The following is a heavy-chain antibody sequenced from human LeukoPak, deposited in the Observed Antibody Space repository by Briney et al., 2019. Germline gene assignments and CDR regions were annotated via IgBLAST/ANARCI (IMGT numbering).Heavy chain of an antibody. D-gene: IGHD2-15*01. J-gene: IGHJ4*02. V-gene: IGHV3-23*01. CDR3: AKDKGDIVVVVAATRLFDY. Sequence: HPGGSLRLSCAASGFTFSNYAMSWVRQAAGKGLEWVSTISGSGGATYYADSVKGRFTISRDNSKNTLYLQMNSLRAEDTAVYYCAKDKGDIVVVVAATRLFDYWGQGTLVTVSS. CDR1: GFTFSNYA. CDR2: ISGSGGAT.